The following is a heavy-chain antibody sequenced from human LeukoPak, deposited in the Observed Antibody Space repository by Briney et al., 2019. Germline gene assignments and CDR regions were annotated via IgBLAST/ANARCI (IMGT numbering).Heavy chain of an antibody. V-gene: IGHV1-69*05. CDR3: ALSGSYAPFDY. CDR1: GGTFSSYA. J-gene: IGHJ4*02. Sequence: GASVKVSCKASGGTFSSYAISWVRQAPGQGLEWMGRIIPIFGTANYAQKFQGRVTITTDESTSTAYMELSSLRSEDTAVYYCALSGSYAPFDYWGQGTLVTVSS. D-gene: IGHD1-26*01. CDR2: IIPIFGTA.